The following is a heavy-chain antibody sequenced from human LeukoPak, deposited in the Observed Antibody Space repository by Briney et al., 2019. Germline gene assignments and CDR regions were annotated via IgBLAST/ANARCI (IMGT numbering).Heavy chain of an antibody. J-gene: IGHJ4*02. Sequence: SETLSLTCTVSGGSISSYYWSWIRQPPGKGLEWIGYIYYSGSTNYNPSLKSRVTISVDTSKNQFSLKLSSVTAADTAVYYCARGSPGRIWFGGYFDYWVEGTPVTVSS. CDR1: GGSISSYY. D-gene: IGHD3-10*01. CDR2: IYYSGST. CDR3: ARGSPGRIWFGGYFDY. V-gene: IGHV4-59*01.